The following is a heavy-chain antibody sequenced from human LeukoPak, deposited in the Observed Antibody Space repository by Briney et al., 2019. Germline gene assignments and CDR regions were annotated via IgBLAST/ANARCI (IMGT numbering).Heavy chain of an antibody. J-gene: IGHJ4*02. CDR1: GFTFSSYS. V-gene: IGHV3-21*01. CDR2: ISSSSSYI. D-gene: IGHD5-24*01. CDR3: ARASTSRDGYNFSFDY. Sequence: GGSLRLSCAASGFTFSSYSMTWVRQAPGKGLEWVSSISSSSSYIYYADSVKGRFTISRDNAKNSLYLQMNSLRAEDTAVYYCARASTSRDGYNFSFDYWGQGTLVTVSS.